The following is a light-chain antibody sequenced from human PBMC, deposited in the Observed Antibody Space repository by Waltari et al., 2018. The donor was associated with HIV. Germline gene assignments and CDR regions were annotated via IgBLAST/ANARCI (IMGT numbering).Light chain of an antibody. Sequence: ELVLTQSPATLSLSPGERATLPCRASQSVSSYLAWYQQKPGQPPRLLIYDASNRATGIPARFSGSGSGTDFTLTITSLEPEDFAVYYCQQRANWPLTFGGGTKVEIK. J-gene: IGKJ4*01. CDR3: QQRANWPLT. CDR1: QSVSSY. V-gene: IGKV3-11*01. CDR2: DAS.